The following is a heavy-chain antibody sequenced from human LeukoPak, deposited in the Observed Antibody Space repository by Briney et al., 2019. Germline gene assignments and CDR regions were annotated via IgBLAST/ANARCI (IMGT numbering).Heavy chain of an antibody. D-gene: IGHD3-10*01. CDR1: GYTVTSYG. CDR2: ISAYNGNT. Sequence: ASGEVSCKASGYTVTSYGISWVGQAPGQGVEWMGGISAYNGNTNYAQKLQGRGTMTTDTSTSTAYMELSSLSSDDTAVYYCARGIFTMVRGVIHYSYGMDVWGPGTTVTVSS. V-gene: IGHV1-18*01. CDR3: ARGIFTMVRGVIHYSYGMDV. J-gene: IGHJ6*02.